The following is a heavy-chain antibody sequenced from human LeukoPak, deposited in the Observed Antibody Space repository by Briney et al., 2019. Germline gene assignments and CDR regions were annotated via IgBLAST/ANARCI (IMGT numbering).Heavy chain of an antibody. CDR1: GGSINSGSYY. D-gene: IGHD3-10*01. CDR3: ARSPMVRGPNGWFDP. V-gene: IGHV4-61*02. J-gene: IGHJ5*02. Sequence: SETLSPTCTVSGGSINSGSYYWSWIRQPAGKGLEWIGRIYTSGSTNYNPSLKSRVTISVDTSKNQFSLKLSSVTAADTAVYYCARSPMVRGPNGWFDPWGQGTLVTVSS. CDR2: IYTSGST.